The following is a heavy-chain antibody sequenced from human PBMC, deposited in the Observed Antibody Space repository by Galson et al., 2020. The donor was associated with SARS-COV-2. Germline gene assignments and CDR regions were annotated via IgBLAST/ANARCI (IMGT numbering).Heavy chain of an antibody. CDR1: GFTVSSNY. CDR3: ARSLQQLWRRFDY. V-gene: IGHV3-53*01. Sequence: GGSLRLSCAASGFTVSSNYMSWVRQAPGKGLEWVSVIYSGGSTYYADSVKGRFTISRDNSKNTLYLQMNSLRAEDTAVYYCARSLQQLWRRFDYWGQGTLVTVSS. CDR2: IYSGGST. J-gene: IGHJ4*02. D-gene: IGHD6-13*01.